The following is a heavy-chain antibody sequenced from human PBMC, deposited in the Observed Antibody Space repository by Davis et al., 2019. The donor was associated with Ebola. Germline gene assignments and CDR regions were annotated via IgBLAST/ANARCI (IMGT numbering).Heavy chain of an antibody. J-gene: IGHJ5*02. Sequence: PSETLSLTCTVSGGSISSYYWSWIRQPAGKGLEWIGRIYTSGSTNYNPSLKSRVTMSVDTSKNQFSLKLSSVTAADTAVYYCASEGYCSGGSCKNWFDPWGQGTLVTVSS. CDR2: IYTSGST. D-gene: IGHD2-15*01. CDR3: ASEGYCSGGSCKNWFDP. CDR1: GGSISSYY. V-gene: IGHV4-4*07.